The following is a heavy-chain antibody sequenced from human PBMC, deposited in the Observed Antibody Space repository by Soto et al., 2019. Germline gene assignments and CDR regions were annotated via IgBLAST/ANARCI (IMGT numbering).Heavy chain of an antibody. J-gene: IGHJ4*02. CDR1: GFTFSSYW. CDR3: ARGGRSGDY. CDR2: IKQDGSEK. Sequence: VQLVESGGGLVQPGGSLRLCCAASGFTFSSYWMRWVRQAPGKGLEGVANIKQDGSEKYYVDSVKGRFTISRDNAKNSLYLQMNSLRAEDTDVYYCARGGRSGDYWGQGTLVTVSS. D-gene: IGHD2-15*01. V-gene: IGHV3-7*01.